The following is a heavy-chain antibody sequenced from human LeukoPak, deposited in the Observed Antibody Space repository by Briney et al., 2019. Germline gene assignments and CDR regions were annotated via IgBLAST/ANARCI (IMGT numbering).Heavy chain of an antibody. CDR3: ARDSAGNDY. CDR2: IKQDGSEK. V-gene: IGHV3-7*01. Sequence: GGSLRLSCAASGFTFSNYWMSWVRQAPGKGLEWVANIKQDGSEKYYVDSVKGRFTISRDNAKNSLYLQMNSLRAEDTAMYYCARDSAGNDYWGQGTLVTVSS. CDR1: GFTFSNYW. D-gene: IGHD6-13*01. J-gene: IGHJ4*02.